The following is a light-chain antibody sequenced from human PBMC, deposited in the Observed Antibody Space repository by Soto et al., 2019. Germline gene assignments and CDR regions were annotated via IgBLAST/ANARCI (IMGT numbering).Light chain of an antibody. CDR1: SGHSSYA. V-gene: IGLV4-69*01. Sequence: QPVLTQSPSASASLGASVKLTCTLSSGHSSYAIAWHQQQPEKGPRYLMKLNSDGSHSKGDGIPDRFSGSSSGAERYLTISSLQSEDEAEYYCQTWGTGTVVFGGGTKLTVL. CDR2: LNSDGSH. J-gene: IGLJ2*01. CDR3: QTWGTGTVV.